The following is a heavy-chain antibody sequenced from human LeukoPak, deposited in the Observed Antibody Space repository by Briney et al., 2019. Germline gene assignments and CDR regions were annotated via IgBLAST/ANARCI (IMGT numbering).Heavy chain of an antibody. D-gene: IGHD3-3*01. J-gene: IGHJ5*02. CDR2: INPSGGST. CDR3: ARGKALISHYDFWSGYDNWFDP. V-gene: IGHV1-46*01. CDR1: GYTFTSYY. Sequence: EASVKVSCKASGYTFTSYYMHWVRQAPGQGLEWMGIINPSGGSTSYAQKFQGRVTMTRDTSTSTVYMELSSLRSEDTAVYYCARGKALISHYDFWSGYDNWFDPWGQGTLVTASS.